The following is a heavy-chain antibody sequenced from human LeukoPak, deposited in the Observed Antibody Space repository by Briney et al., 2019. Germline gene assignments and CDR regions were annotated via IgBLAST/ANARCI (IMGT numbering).Heavy chain of an antibody. V-gene: IGHV4-59*08. Sequence: PSETLSLTYADSVCSLHKHYRILLGQPPGKGLEWIGYIYYSGSTNYNPSLKSRVTISVDTSKNQYSLKLSSVTASDTAVYYCANGVPRDHSRDAFDIWGQGTMVTVSS. CDR1: VCSLHKHY. D-gene: IGHD2-8*01. CDR2: IYYSGST. CDR3: ANGVPRDHSRDAFDI. J-gene: IGHJ3*02.